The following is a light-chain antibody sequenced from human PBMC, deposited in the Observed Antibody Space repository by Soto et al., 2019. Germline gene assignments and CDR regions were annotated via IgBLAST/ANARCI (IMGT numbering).Light chain of an antibody. Sequence: IQLTQSPSSLSASVGDRVTITCRASQGISSYLAWYQQKPGKAHKLLIYAASTLQSGVPSRFSGSGSGTDFTLTIRSLQPEDFATYYCKQLNSYPITFGQGTRLEIK. J-gene: IGKJ5*01. CDR3: KQLNSYPIT. CDR1: QGISSY. V-gene: IGKV1-9*01. CDR2: AAS.